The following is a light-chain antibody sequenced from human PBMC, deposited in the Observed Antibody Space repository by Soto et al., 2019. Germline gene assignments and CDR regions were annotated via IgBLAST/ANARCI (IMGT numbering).Light chain of an antibody. V-gene: IGKV2-30*01. CDR3: MQGTFWSWA. Sequence: EVVLTQSPLSLSVSLGQPASISCRSSQSLVFKDGDSYVSWLHQRPGQSPRLLIYKASNRDSGVPERFSGSGSGTDFTLKISRVEAEDAGVYFCMQGTFWSWAFGQGTKVEIK. CDR2: KAS. CDR1: QSLVFKDGDSY. J-gene: IGKJ1*01.